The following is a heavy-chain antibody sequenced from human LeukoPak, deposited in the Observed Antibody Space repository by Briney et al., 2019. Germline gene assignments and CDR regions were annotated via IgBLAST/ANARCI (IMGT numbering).Heavy chain of an antibody. D-gene: IGHD4-17*01. CDR3: ARTLLHGYGDYYFDY. Sequence: SETLSLTCSVSGGSISSYYWSWIRQPPGKGLEWIGYIYYSGSTNYNPSLKSRVTISVDTSKNQFSLKLSSVTAADTAVYYCARTLLHGYGDYYFDYWGQGTLVTVSS. V-gene: IGHV4-59*01. CDR1: GGSISSYY. J-gene: IGHJ4*02. CDR2: IYYSGST.